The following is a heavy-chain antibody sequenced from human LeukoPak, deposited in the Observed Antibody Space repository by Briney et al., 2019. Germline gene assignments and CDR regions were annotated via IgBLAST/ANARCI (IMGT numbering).Heavy chain of an antibody. Sequence: GGSLRLSCAASGFTFSSYAMSWVRQAPGKGLEWVAAISGGGGRTYYADSVKGRFTISRDNSKNTLYLQMNSLRAEDTAGYYCANEGGYSDYWGQGTLVTVSS. V-gene: IGHV3-23*01. CDR2: ISGGGGRT. CDR3: ANEGGYSDY. CDR1: GFTFSSYA. D-gene: IGHD2-21*01. J-gene: IGHJ4*01.